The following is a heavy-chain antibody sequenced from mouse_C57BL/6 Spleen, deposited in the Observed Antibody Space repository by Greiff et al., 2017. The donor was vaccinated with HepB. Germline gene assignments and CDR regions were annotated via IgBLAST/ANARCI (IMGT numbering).Heavy chain of an antibody. Sequence: VQLQESGAELARPGASVKLSCKASGYTFTSYGISWVKQRTGQGLEWIGEIYPRSSNTYYNEKFKGKATLTADKSSSTAYMELRSLTSEDSAVYFCATAYYSNLFAYWGQGTLVTVSA. J-gene: IGHJ3*01. D-gene: IGHD2-5*01. CDR3: ATAYYSNLFAY. CDR2: IYPRSSNT. CDR1: GYTFTSYG. V-gene: IGHV1-81*01.